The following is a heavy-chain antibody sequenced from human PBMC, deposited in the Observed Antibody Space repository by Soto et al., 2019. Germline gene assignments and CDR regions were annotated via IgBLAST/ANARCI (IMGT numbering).Heavy chain of an antibody. CDR1: GFSFSSYG. CDR3: ARDPYGYFYGMDV. Sequence: QVQLVESGGGVVQPGRSLRLSCTPSGFSFSSYGMHWVRQAPGKGLEWVAVIWYDGSKTYYADSVKGRFTISRDNPNNTLYLQMNSLRAEDTVVYYCARDPYGYFYGMDVWGQGTTVTVSS. V-gene: IGHV3-33*01. D-gene: IGHD2-2*03. J-gene: IGHJ6*02. CDR2: IWYDGSKT.